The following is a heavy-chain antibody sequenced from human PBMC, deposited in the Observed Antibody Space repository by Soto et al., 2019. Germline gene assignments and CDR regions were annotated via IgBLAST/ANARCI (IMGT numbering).Heavy chain of an antibody. V-gene: IGHV3-30*03. CDR3: ARRGYCSGGSCQNYYYYYMDV. D-gene: IGHD2-15*01. CDR2: ISYDGSNK. CDR1: GFTFSSYG. Sequence: GGSLRLSCAASGFTFSSYGMHWVRQAPGKGLEWVAVISYDGSNKYYADSVKGRFTISRDNSKNTLYLQMNSLRAEDTAVYYCARRGYCSGGSCQNYYYYYMDVWGKGTTVTVSS. J-gene: IGHJ6*03.